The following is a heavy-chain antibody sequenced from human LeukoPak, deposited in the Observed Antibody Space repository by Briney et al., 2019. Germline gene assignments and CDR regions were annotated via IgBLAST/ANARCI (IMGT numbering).Heavy chain of an antibody. D-gene: IGHD6-13*01. J-gene: IGHJ4*02. V-gene: IGHV3-30*04. Sequence: GGSLRLSCEASGFTFSNYAMHWVRQAPGKGLEWVTVIANDGRDKKYADSVWGRFTISRDNSKNTVYLQMDSLRVEDMAVYYCAKDSKITSADYYFDYWGLGTLVTVSS. CDR3: AKDSKITSADYYFDY. CDR1: GFTFSNYA. CDR2: IANDGRDK.